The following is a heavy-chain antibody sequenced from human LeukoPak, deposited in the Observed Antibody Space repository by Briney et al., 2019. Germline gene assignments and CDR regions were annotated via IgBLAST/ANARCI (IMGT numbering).Heavy chain of an antibody. CDR2: INWNGANT. CDR3: ARDAKYTYGPPFDY. D-gene: IGHD5-18*01. CDR1: GFTFDDYG. J-gene: IGHJ4*02. Sequence: GGSLRRSCAASGFTFDDYGMSWVRQAAGKGLEWVSGINWNGANTDYADSVKGRFTISRDNAKNSLYLQMNSLRADDTAVYYCARDAKYTYGPPFDYWGQGTLVTVSS. V-gene: IGHV3-20*04.